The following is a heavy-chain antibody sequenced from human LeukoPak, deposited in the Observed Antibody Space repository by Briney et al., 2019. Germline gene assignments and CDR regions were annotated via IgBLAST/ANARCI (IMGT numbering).Heavy chain of an antibody. Sequence: LVKVSCKASGGTFSSYAISWVRQAPGQGLEWMGRIIPILGIANYAQKFQGRVTITADKSTSTAYMELSSLRSEDTAVYYCARGYDSSGYYYGFDPWGQGTLVTVSS. V-gene: IGHV1-69*04. J-gene: IGHJ5*02. CDR2: IIPILGIA. CDR3: ARGYDSSGYYYGFDP. CDR1: GGTFSSYA. D-gene: IGHD3-22*01.